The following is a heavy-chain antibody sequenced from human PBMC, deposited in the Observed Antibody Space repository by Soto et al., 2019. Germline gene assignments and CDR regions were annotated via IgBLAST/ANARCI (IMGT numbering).Heavy chain of an antibody. V-gene: IGHV3-33*01. J-gene: IGHJ5*02. CDR2: IWYDGSNK. CDR1: GFTFSSYG. D-gene: IGHD2-15*01. Sequence: GGSLRLSCAASGFTFSSYGMHWVRQAPGKGLEWEAVIWYDGSNKYYADSVKGLFTISRDNSKNPLYLLMNSLRAEDTAVYYCARDHHLYCSGGSCYPTSNWFDPWGQGTLVTVSS. CDR3: ARDHHLYCSGGSCYPTSNWFDP.